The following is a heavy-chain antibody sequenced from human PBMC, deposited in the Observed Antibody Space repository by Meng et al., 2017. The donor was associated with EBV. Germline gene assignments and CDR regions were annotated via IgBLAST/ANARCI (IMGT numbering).Heavy chain of an antibody. V-gene: IGHV1-69*01. J-gene: IGHJ4*02. CDR2: LIPMSGAP. CDR1: GGPFKSDA. CDR3: ASESGRGFTPDF. Sequence: QVEVEQSGXEVKGPVSSXKISCKTSGGPFKSDAVSWVRQGPGQGLEWLGGLIPMSGAPHYAQKFQDRVTITADEYTRTHYMELSSLRSDDTAMYYCASESGRGFTPDFWGQGTLVTVSS. D-gene: IGHD3-10*01.